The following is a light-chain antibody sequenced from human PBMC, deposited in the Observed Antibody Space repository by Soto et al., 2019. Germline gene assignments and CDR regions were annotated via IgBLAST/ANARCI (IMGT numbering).Light chain of an antibody. CDR2: DAS. V-gene: IGKV3-11*01. Sequence: EIVLTQSTATLSLSPGERATLSCRASQSVSSYLAWYQQKPGQAPRLLIYDASNRATVIPARFSGSGSGTDFTLTISSLEPEDFAVYYCKKRSNWPIKFGQGTRLEIK. J-gene: IGKJ5*01. CDR1: QSVSSY. CDR3: KKRSNWPIK.